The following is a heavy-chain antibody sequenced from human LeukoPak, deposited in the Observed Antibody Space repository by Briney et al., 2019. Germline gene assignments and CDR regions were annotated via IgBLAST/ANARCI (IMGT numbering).Heavy chain of an antibody. Sequence: GVSVKVSCKASGYSFTTYYMHWMRQAPGQGLEWMGTMNPRGGSTNYAQKFQGRVTMIRDPSTSTVYMELSSLRFEDTAVYYCARVDDYGGNSVGYWGQGTLVTVSS. J-gene: IGHJ4*02. D-gene: IGHD4-23*01. CDR2: MNPRGGST. CDR3: ARVDDYGGNSVGY. V-gene: IGHV1-46*01. CDR1: GYSFTTYY.